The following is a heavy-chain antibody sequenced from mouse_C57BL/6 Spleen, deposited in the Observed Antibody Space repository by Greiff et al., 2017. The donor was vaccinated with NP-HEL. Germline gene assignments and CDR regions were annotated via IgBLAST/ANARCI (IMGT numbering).Heavy chain of an antibody. Sequence: VQLQESGPGLVKPSQSLSLTCSVTGYSITSGYYWNWIRQFPGNKLEWMGYIGYDGSNNYNPSLKNRISITRDTSKNQFFLKLNSVTTEDTATYYCARDRGYSNPFAYWGQGTLVTVSA. CDR1: GYSITSGYY. D-gene: IGHD2-5*01. CDR2: IGYDGSN. CDR3: ARDRGYSNPFAY. V-gene: IGHV3-6*01. J-gene: IGHJ3*01.